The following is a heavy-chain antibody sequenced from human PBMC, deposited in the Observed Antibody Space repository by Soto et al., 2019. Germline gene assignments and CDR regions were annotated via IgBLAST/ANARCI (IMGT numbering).Heavy chain of an antibody. J-gene: IGHJ4*02. CDR3: ARERMGDGFDY. D-gene: IGHD3-16*01. Sequence: QVQLVESGGGVVQPGRSLRLSCAASGFTFSSYAMHWVRQAPGKGLEWVAVISYDGINKYYADSVKGRLNISRDNSKNTMYLQMNSLRAEDTAVYYCARERMGDGFDYWGQGNLVTVSS. CDR2: ISYDGINK. V-gene: IGHV3-30-3*01. CDR1: GFTFSSYA.